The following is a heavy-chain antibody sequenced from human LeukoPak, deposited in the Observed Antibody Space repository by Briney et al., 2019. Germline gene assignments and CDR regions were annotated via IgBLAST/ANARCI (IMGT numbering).Heavy chain of an antibody. Sequence: GGSLRLSCAASGFTFSSYGMHWVRQAPGKGLEWVAVISYDGSNKYYADSVKGRFTISRDNSKNTLYLQMNSLRAEDTAVYYCARQNPTGGYNFQRWGQGTLVTVSS. J-gene: IGHJ4*02. D-gene: IGHD3-9*01. CDR3: ARQNPTGGYNFQR. CDR1: GFTFSSYG. V-gene: IGHV3-30*03. CDR2: ISYDGSNK.